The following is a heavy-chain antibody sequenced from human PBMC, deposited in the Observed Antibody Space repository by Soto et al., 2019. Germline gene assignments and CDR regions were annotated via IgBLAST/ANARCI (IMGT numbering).Heavy chain of an antibody. CDR1: GFSFTSSA. CDR3: ASVPALRFLKWLPAYFDY. J-gene: IGHJ4*02. Sequence: SVKVSCKTCGFSFTSSAVQWVRQARGQRLEGVVWLFVGSGNAHYAQHFQERVTLTRHISTGTAYMELSSLRPEVTAVYYCASVPALRFLKWLPAYFDYWGQGTMVTVSS. V-gene: IGHV1-58*01. D-gene: IGHD3-3*01. CDR2: LFVGSGNA.